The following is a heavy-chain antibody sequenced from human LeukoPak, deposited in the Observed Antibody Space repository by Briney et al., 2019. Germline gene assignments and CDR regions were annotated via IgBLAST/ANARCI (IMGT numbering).Heavy chain of an antibody. V-gene: IGHV1-2*02. CDR1: GYTFTGYY. Sequence: ASVKVSCKASGYTFTGYYMHWVRQAPGQGLEWMGWINPNSGGTNYAQKFQGRVTMTRDTSISTAYMELSRLRSDDTAVYYGARVEWEPGEYMDVWGKGTTVTVSS. CDR2: INPNSGGT. D-gene: IGHD1-26*01. J-gene: IGHJ6*03. CDR3: ARVEWEPGEYMDV.